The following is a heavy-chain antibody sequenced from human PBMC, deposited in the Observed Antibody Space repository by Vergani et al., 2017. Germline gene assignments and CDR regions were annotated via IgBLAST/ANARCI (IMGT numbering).Heavy chain of an antibody. CDR1: GFTFSACP. Sequence: EVQLLQSGGGVIQPGGSVRLSCAASGFTFSACPMTWVRQAPGKGLEWVSAISARYPSTYYADSVKGRFTISRHNSKHMLYLQMNSLRAEDTAVYYCARLSYDTTTYLQGGYDCWGQGTLVSVSS. V-gene: IGHV3-23*01. CDR2: ISARYPST. CDR3: ARLSYDTTTYLQGGYDC. D-gene: IGHD2/OR15-2a*01. J-gene: IGHJ4*02.